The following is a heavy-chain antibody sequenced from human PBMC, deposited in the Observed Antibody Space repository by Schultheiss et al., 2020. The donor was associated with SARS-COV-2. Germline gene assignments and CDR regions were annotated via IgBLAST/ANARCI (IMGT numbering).Heavy chain of an antibody. CDR2: ISSSGSTI. Sequence: GGSLRLSCAASGFTFSSYEMNWVRQAPGKGLEWVSYISSSGSTIYYADSVKGRFTISRDNAKNSLYLQMNSLRAEDTAVYYCARGAIQLWEEDYYGMDVWGQGTTVTVSS. J-gene: IGHJ6*02. CDR1: GFTFSSYE. V-gene: IGHV3-48*03. D-gene: IGHD5-18*01. CDR3: ARGAIQLWEEDYYGMDV.